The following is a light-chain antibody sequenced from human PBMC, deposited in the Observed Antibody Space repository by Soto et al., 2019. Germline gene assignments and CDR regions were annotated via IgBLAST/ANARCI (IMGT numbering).Light chain of an antibody. Sequence: QSALTQPASVSGSPGQSITVSCTGTSGDVGGYNYVSWYQQHPGKAPRLMIYDVTNRPSVVSNRFSGSKSGNTASLTISGLQAEDEADYYCSSYRRGSTYVFGTGTKLTVL. J-gene: IGLJ1*01. CDR3: SSYRRGSTYV. CDR1: SGDVGGYNY. V-gene: IGLV2-14*01. CDR2: DVT.